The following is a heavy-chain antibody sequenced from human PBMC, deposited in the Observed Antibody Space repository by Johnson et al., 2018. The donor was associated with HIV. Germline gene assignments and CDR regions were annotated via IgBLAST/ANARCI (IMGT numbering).Heavy chain of an antibody. D-gene: IGHD3-22*01. CDR3: AKDTGAYYDTFLAFDI. CDR2: ISGSGGST. Sequence: VQLVESGGGVVQPGRSLRLSCAASGFTFSSYGMHWVRQAPGKGLEWVSGISGSGGSTYYADSVKGRFTISRDNSKNTLYLEMNSLRAEDTAVDYCAKDTGAYYDTFLAFDIWGQGTMVTVSS. J-gene: IGHJ3*02. CDR1: GFTFSSYG. V-gene: IGHV3-23*04.